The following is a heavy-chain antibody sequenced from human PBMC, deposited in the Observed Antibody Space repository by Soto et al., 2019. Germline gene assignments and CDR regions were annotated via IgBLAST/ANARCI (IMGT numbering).Heavy chain of an antibody. J-gene: IGHJ4*02. D-gene: IGHD6-19*01. V-gene: IGHV3-30*18. CDR1: GFTFSSYG. CDR3: AKDLSIAVAGGFDY. Sequence: QVQLVESGGGVVQPGRSLRLSCAASGFTFSSYGMHWVRQAPGKGLEWVAVISYDGSNKYYADSVKGRFTISRDNSKNTLYLQMNSLRAEDTAVYYCAKDLSIAVAGGFDYWGQGTLVTVSS. CDR2: ISYDGSNK.